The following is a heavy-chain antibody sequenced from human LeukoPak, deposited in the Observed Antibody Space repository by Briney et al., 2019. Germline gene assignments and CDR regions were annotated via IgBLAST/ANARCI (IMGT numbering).Heavy chain of an antibody. CDR3: AKRGVVVRVILVGFHKEAYYFDS. CDR1: GITLSNYG. V-gene: IGHV3-23*01. J-gene: IGHJ4*02. CDR2: ISDRGSRT. Sequence: GGSLRLSCAVSGITLSNYGMSWVRQAPGKGLEWVAGISDRGSRTNYADSVKGRFTISTDHPKNTLYLQMNSLRAEDTAVYFCAKRGVVVRVILVGFHKEAYYFDSWGQGALVTVSS. D-gene: IGHD3-10*01.